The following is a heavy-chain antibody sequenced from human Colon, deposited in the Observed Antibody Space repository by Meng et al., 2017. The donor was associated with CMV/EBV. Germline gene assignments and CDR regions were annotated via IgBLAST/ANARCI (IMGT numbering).Heavy chain of an antibody. CDR1: FSNVW. CDR3: TTDIWDYNGSGSLSPRDY. CDR2: IKSQSDDGTP. D-gene: IGHD3-10*01. V-gene: IGHV3-15*01. Sequence: FSNVWMSWVRQAPGKGLEWVGRIKSQSDDGTPDYAAPVKGRFSISRDDSNNTLYLQMNSLKTEDTALYYCTTDIWDYNGSGSLSPRDYWGQGTLVTVSS. J-gene: IGHJ4*02.